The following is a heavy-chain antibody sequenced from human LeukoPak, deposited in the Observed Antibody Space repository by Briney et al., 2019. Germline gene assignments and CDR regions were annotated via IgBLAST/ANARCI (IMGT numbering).Heavy chain of an antibody. CDR2: IRYDGSNK. Sequence: GGSLRLSCAASGFTFSSYGMHWVRQAPGKGLEWVAFIRYDGSNKYYADSVKGRFTISRDNAKNSLYLQMNSLRAEDTAVYYCARQRGDILTGYYMPRGFDYWGQGTLVTVPS. CDR3: ARQRGDILTGYYMPRGFDY. D-gene: IGHD3-9*01. V-gene: IGHV3-30*02. CDR1: GFTFSSYG. J-gene: IGHJ4*02.